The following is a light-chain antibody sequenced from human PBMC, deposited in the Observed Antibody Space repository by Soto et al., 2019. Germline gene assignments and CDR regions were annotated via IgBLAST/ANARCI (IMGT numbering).Light chain of an antibody. CDR1: QSVSSN. CDR2: GAS. J-gene: IGKJ1*01. CDR3: QQYNNWPPWT. Sequence: IVMTQSPATLSVSPGDRATLSCRASQSVSSNLAWYQQKPGQAPRLLIYGASTRATGIPARFSGSGSGTAFTLTISSLQSEDFAVYYCQQYNNWPPWTFGQGTKVEIK. V-gene: IGKV3-15*01.